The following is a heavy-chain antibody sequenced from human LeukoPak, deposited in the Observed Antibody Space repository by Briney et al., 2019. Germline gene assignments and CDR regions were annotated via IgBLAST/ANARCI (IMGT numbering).Heavy chain of an antibody. CDR3: ARALETGYSSSWYSLTFDY. V-gene: IGHV3-11*06. CDR1: GFTFGDYY. CDR2: ISSSSSYT. Sequence: GGSLRLSCAASGFTFGDYYMSWIRQAPGKGLEWVSYISSSSSYTNYADSVKGRFTISRDNAKNSLYLQMNSLRAEDTAVYYCARALETGYSSSWYSLTFDYWGQGTLVTVSS. J-gene: IGHJ4*02. D-gene: IGHD6-13*01.